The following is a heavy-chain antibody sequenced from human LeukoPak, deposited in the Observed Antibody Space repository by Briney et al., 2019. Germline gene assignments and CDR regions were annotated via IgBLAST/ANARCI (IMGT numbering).Heavy chain of an antibody. CDR3: AKEARRIVVAYAFDI. V-gene: IGHV3-30*18. D-gene: IGHD3-22*01. CDR1: GFTFSSYG. Sequence: GGSLRLSCAASGFTFSSYGMHWVRQAPGKGLEWVAFISYDGSNKYYADSVKGRFTISRDNSKNTLYLQMNSLRAEDTAVYYCAKEARRIVVAYAFDIWGQGTMVTVSS. J-gene: IGHJ3*02. CDR2: ISYDGSNK.